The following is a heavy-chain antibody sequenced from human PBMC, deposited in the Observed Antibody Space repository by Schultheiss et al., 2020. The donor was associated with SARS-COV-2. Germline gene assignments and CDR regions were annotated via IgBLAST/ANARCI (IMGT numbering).Heavy chain of an antibody. J-gene: IGHJ4*02. D-gene: IGHD4-17*01. CDR2: SNAGNGNT. CDR1: GYTFTGYY. CDR3: GRGDYCLY. V-gene: IGHV1-18*04. Sequence: ASVKVSCKASGYTFTGYYMHWVRQAPGQGLEWMGWSNAGNGNTKYSQEFQGRVTMTTDTSTSTAYMELRSLRSDDTAVYYCGRGDYCLYWGQGTLVTVSS.